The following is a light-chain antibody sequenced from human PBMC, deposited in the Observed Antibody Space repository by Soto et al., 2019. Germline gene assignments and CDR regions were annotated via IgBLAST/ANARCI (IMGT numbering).Light chain of an antibody. Sequence: QSVLTQPPSASGTPGQRVTISCSASSFNIGSNYVYWYHQRPGTAPKLLIYRSNQRPSGVPDRFSGSQSGASASLAISGLRSEDEADYYCAAWDDTLSAWVFGGGTQLTVL. CDR2: RSN. J-gene: IGLJ3*02. V-gene: IGLV1-47*01. CDR3: AAWDDTLSAWV. CDR1: SFNIGSNY.